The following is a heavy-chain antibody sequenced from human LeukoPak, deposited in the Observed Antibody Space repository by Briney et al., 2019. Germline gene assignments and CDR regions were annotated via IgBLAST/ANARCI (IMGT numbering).Heavy chain of an antibody. Sequence: SETLSPTCTVSTRSMNSYYWGWVRQPAGRGLEWIGRIYTTGRADYDPSLQRRVAMSIDTSKKQFSLILKSVTAADTATYFCARHGYNASHFFLDYWSQGTPVTVSS. J-gene: IGHJ4*02. D-gene: IGHD5-18*01. V-gene: IGHV4-4*07. CDR3: ARHGYNASHFFLDY. CDR1: TRSMNSYY. CDR2: IYTTGRA.